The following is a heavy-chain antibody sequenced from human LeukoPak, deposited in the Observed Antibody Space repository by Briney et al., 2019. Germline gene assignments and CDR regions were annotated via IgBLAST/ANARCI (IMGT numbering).Heavy chain of an antibody. J-gene: IGHJ4*02. CDR3: VRDDDRPDNGLDY. D-gene: IGHD3-22*01. CDR2: TDTDGSSI. V-gene: IGHV3-74*01. Sequence: GGSLRLSCAASGLTFSRHWMHWVRQAPGKGLVWVSRTDTDGSSIYYADSVKGRFTISRDNSKNTLYLQMNSLRAEDTAVYYCVRDDDRPDNGLDYWGQGTLVTVSS. CDR1: GLTFSRHW.